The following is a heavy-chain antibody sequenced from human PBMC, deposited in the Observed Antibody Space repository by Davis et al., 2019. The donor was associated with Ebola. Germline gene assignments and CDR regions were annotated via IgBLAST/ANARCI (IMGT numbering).Heavy chain of an antibody. D-gene: IGHD1-26*01. J-gene: IGHJ4*02. CDR3: ARRRLSFEAIDY. CDR1: GGSISSSNW. V-gene: IGHV4-4*02. CDR2: IYHSGST. Sequence: SETLSLTCAVSGGSISSSNWWSWLRQPPGKGLEWIGEIYHSGSTNYNPSLKSRVTISVDKSKNQFSLKLSSVSAADTAVYYCARRRLSFEAIDYWGQGTLVTVSS.